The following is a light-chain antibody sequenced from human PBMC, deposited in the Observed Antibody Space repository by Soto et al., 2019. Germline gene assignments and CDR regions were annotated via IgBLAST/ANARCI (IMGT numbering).Light chain of an antibody. CDR2: EVG. V-gene: IGLV2-14*01. J-gene: IGLJ1*01. CDR3: NSYTSTNTV. Sequence: QSVLTQPASVSGSPGQSITISCTRTSSDVDDSFHVSWYQQHPGKAPKLLISEVGDRPSGISSRFSGSKSGNTASLTISGLQAEDEDDYYCNSYTSTNTVFGAGTKVTVL. CDR1: SSDVDDSFH.